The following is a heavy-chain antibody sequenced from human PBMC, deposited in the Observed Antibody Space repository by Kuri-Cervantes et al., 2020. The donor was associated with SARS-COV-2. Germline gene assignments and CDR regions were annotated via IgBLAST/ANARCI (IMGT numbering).Heavy chain of an antibody. V-gene: IGHV3-33*08. CDR3: ARGAANYYYMDV. J-gene: IGHJ6*03. D-gene: IGHD3-16*01. CDR1: GFTFSNYV. CDR2: IWYDGENK. Sequence: GESLKISCVASGFTFSNYVIHWVRQAPGKGLEWVAVIWYDGENKYYAGSVKGRFTISRDNSKNTVSLHMNSLRAEDTAMYYCARGAANYYYMDVWGKGTTVTVSS.